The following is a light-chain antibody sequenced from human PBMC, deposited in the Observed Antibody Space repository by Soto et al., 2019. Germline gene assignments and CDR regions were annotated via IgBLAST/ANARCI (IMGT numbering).Light chain of an antibody. CDR3: QQRSYWR. CDR1: QGISKY. V-gene: IGKV3-11*01. CDR2: DAS. J-gene: IGKJ4*01. Sequence: EMVLTQSPATLSLSPGGRATLSCRASQGISKYMAWYQQKPGQAPRLLIYDASIRAAGVPARFSGNGSRTDFTLTITSLEPEDFAVYYCQQRSYWRFGGGTRVQIK.